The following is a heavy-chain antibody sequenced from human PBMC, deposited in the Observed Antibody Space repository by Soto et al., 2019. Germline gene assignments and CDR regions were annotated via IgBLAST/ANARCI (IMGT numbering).Heavy chain of an antibody. CDR1: GFTFSSYG. V-gene: IGHV3-33*01. J-gene: IGHJ6*02. D-gene: IGHD2-2*01. CDR3: AREYCSSTSCYAGYYYGMDV. CDR2: IWYDGSNK. Sequence: QVQLVESGGGVVQPGRSLRLSCAASGFTFSSYGMHWVRQAPGKGLGGVAVIWYDGSNKYYADSVKGRFTISRDNSKNTLYLQMNSLRAEDTAVYYCAREYCSSTSCYAGYYYGMDVWGQGTTVTVSS.